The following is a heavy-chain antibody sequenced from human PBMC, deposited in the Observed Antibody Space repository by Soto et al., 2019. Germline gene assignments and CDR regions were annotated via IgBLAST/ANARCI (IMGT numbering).Heavy chain of an antibody. CDR3: ASRDPGTSVDY. V-gene: IGHV4-4*02. D-gene: IGHD1-7*01. Sequence: QVQLQESGPGLVKPSGTLSLTCAVSGASFTSNDWLTWVRQPPGRGLEWIGEIYRTGSTNYNPSLKSRVTISLDKSENQFSLKVTSLTAADTAVYYCASRDPGTSVDYWGQGTLVTVSS. CDR2: IYRTGST. J-gene: IGHJ4*02. CDR1: GASFTSNDW.